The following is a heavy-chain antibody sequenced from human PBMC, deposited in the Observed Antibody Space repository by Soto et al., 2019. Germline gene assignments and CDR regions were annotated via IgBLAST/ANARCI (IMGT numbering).Heavy chain of an antibody. CDR1: GFTFSGYA. J-gene: IGHJ4*02. D-gene: IGHD7-27*01. CDR3: AKNWGSIDS. CDR2: ISGSGGST. V-gene: IGHV3-23*01. Sequence: EVQLLDSGGGLVQPGGSLRLSCVASGFTFSGYAMNWVRQAPGKGLEWVSAISGSGGSTYYGDSVKGRFTISRDNSNNTVYLQMNSLRAEDTAVYYCAKNWGSIDSWGQGTLVTVSS.